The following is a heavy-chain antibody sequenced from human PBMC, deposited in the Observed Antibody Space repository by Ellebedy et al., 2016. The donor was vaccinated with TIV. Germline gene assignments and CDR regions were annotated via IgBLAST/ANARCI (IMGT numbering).Heavy chain of an antibody. CDR2: ISWNSGSI. CDR1: GFTFDDYV. J-gene: IGHJ4*02. Sequence: SLKISCAASGFTFDDYVMHWVRQAPGKGLEWVSGISWNSGSIGYADSVKGRFTISRDNAKNSLYLQMNSLRAEDTALYYCAKGTELVGATSLGYWGQGTLVTVSS. V-gene: IGHV3-9*01. CDR3: AKGTELVGATSLGY. D-gene: IGHD1-26*01.